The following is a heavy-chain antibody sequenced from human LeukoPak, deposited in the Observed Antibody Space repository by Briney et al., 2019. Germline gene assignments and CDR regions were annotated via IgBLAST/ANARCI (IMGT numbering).Heavy chain of an antibody. D-gene: IGHD2-15*01. V-gene: IGHV3-30*18. CDR1: RFTFSSYG. J-gene: IGHJ4*02. CDR3: AKDGYCSAGSCYSNFFDY. Sequence: PGGSLRLSCAASRFTFSSYGMHWVRQAPGKGLEWVAVISYDGSNKYYADSVKGRFTISRDNSKNMLYLQMNSLRTEDTAVYFCAKDGYCSAGSCYSNFFDYWGQGTLVTVSS. CDR2: ISYDGSNK.